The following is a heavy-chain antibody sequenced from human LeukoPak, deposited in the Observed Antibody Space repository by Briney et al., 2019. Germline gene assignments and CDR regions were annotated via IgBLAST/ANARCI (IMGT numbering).Heavy chain of an antibody. CDR2: ISSSSTI. Sequence: PGGSLRLSCAASGFAFSSYSMNWVRQAPGKGLEWVSYISSSSTIYYADSVKGRFTISRDNAKNSLYLQMNSLRAEDTAVYYCARDRGWELLHPLVFDYWGQGTLVTVSS. CDR1: GFAFSSYS. CDR3: ARDRGWELLHPLVFDY. J-gene: IGHJ4*02. D-gene: IGHD1-26*01. V-gene: IGHV3-48*01.